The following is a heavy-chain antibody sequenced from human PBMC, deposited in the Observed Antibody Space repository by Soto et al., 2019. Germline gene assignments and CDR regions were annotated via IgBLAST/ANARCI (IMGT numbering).Heavy chain of an antibody. CDR3: ARRWGLGEIDY. Sequence: SETLSLTCTVSGGSIGSGDYYWSWIRQPPGKGLEWIGYIYYSGSTYYNPSPKSRVTISVDTSKNQFSMKLSSVNAADTAVYYCARRWGLGEIDYWGQGTLVTVSS. J-gene: IGHJ4*02. CDR2: IYYSGST. V-gene: IGHV4-30-4*01. D-gene: IGHD2-21*02. CDR1: GGSIGSGDYY.